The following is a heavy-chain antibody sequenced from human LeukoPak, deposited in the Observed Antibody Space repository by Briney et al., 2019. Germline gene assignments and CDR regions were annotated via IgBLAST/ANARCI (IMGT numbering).Heavy chain of an antibody. Sequence: GASVKVSCKASGYTFTSYDINWVRQGTGQGLEWMGWMNPNSGNTGYAQKLQGRVTMTRKTSISTAYMELSSLRSEDTAVYYCARKVKGTPEDYWGQGTLVTVSS. V-gene: IGHV1-8*01. CDR3: ARKVKGTPEDY. J-gene: IGHJ4*02. CDR1: GYTFTSYD. CDR2: MNPNSGNT. D-gene: IGHD1-14*01.